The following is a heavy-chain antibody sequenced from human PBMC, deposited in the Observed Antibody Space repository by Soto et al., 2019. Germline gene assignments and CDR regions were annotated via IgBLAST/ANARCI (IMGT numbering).Heavy chain of an antibody. V-gene: IGHV1-69*01. Sequence: QVQLVQSGAEVKKPGSSVKVSCKASGGTFSSYAISWVRQAPGQGLEWMGGIIPIFGTANYAQKFQGRVTITADESTSTAYMERSSLRSEDTDVYYCARGDTAMVRGDFDYWGQGTLVTVSS. D-gene: IGHD5-18*01. J-gene: IGHJ4*02. CDR1: GGTFSSYA. CDR2: IIPIFGTA. CDR3: ARGDTAMVRGDFDY.